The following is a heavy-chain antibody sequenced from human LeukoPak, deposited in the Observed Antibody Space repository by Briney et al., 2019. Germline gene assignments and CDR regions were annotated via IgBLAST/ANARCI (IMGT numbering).Heavy chain of an antibody. CDR3: AKEIVFLFGDP. V-gene: IGHV3-23*01. D-gene: IGHD2/OR15-2a*01. J-gene: IGHJ5*02. Sequence: GGSLRLSCAASGFTFSSYAMSWVRQAPGKGLEWIATIVSDGYKAYYADSVKGRFAISRDNYQNTVHLQMNSLRAEDTATYYCAKEIVFLFGDPWGQGALVTVSS. CDR2: IVSDGYKA. CDR1: GFTFSSYA.